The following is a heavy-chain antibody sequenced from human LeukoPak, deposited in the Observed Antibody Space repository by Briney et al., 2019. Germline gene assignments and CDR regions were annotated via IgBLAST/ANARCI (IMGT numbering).Heavy chain of an antibody. CDR2: ISYDGSNK. V-gene: IGHV3-30-3*01. CDR3: AKVEMATIF. J-gene: IGHJ4*02. CDR1: GFTFSSYA. D-gene: IGHD5-24*01. Sequence: GGSLRLSCAASGFTFSSYAMHWVRQAPGKGLEWVAVISYDGSNKYYADSVKGRFTISRDNSKNTLYLQMNSLRVEDTAVYYCAKVEMATIFWGQGALVTVSS.